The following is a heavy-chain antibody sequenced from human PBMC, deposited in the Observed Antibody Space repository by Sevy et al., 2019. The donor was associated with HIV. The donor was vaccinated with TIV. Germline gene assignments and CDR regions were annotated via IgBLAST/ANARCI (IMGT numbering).Heavy chain of an antibody. CDR1: EFMFSTYA. D-gene: IGHD6-19*01. Sequence: GGSLRLSCAASEFMFSTYAMHWVRQAPGKGLEWVAVISYDGSSHYYADSVKGRFTISRDNSKNTLYLQMNRLRLEDTAFYYSARDAGYSTDWYPSDYWGQGTLVTVSS. CDR3: ARDAGYSTDWYPSDY. V-gene: IGHV3-30-3*01. CDR2: ISYDGSSH. J-gene: IGHJ4*02.